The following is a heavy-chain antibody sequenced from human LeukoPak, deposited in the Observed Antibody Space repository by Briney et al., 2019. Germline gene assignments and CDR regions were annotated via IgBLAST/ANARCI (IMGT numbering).Heavy chain of an antibody. CDR1: GFTFSSYG. D-gene: IGHD6-6*01. CDR3: AREGAARPYINAFDV. Sequence: GRSLRLSCAASGFTFSSYGMHWVRQAPGKGLEWVAVISYDGSNKYYADSVKGRFTISRDNSKNTLYLQMNSLRAEDTAVYYCAREGAARPYINAFDVWGQGTVVTVSS. J-gene: IGHJ3*01. V-gene: IGHV3-30*03. CDR2: ISYDGSNK.